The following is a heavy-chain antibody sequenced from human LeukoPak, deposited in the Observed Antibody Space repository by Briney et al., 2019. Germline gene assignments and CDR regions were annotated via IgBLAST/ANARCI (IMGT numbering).Heavy chain of an antibody. V-gene: IGHV3-53*01. J-gene: IGHJ6*02. CDR2: IYSGGST. CDR1: GFTVSSNY. CDR3: AKGQPRASKYGMDV. D-gene: IGHD2-2*01. Sequence: PGGSLRLSCAASGFTVSSNYMSWVRQAPGKGLEWVSVIYSGGSTYYADSVKGRFTISRDNSKNTLYLQMNSLRAEDTAVYYCAKGQPRASKYGMDVWGQGTTVTVSS.